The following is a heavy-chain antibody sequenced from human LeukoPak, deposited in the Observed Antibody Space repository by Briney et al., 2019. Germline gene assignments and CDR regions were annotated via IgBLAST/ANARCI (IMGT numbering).Heavy chain of an antibody. D-gene: IGHD3-16*01. CDR2: ISAYNGNT. J-gene: IGHJ3*02. V-gene: IGHV1-18*01. Sequence: GSSVKVSCKASGGTLSSYAISWVRQAPGQGLEWMGWISAYNGNTKYVQKFQGRVTMTTDTSTSTAYMELRSLRSDDTAVYYCARGGGRYGDAFDIWGQGTMVTVSS. CDR1: GGTLSSYA. CDR3: ARGGGRYGDAFDI.